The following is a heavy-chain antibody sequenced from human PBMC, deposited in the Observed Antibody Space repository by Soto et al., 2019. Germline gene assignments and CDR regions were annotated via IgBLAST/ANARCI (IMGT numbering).Heavy chain of an antibody. CDR3: AKDLGRYNWNDPERRSFDY. CDR2: ISGSGFST. Sequence: GGSLRLSCAASGFTFNNYALSWVRQVPGKGLEWVSSISGSGFSTYYADSVKGRFTISRDNSKNTLYLQMNSLRAEDTAVYYCAKDLGRYNWNDPERRSFDYWGQGTLVTVSS. CDR1: GFTFNNYA. J-gene: IGHJ4*02. D-gene: IGHD1-1*01. V-gene: IGHV3-23*01.